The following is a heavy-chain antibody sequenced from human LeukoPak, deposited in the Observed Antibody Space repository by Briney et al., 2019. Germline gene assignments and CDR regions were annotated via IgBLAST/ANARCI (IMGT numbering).Heavy chain of an antibody. J-gene: IGHJ4*02. V-gene: IGHV3-23*01. CDR3: WKEDYYDSRVDY. CDR1: GFTFSSYA. D-gene: IGHD3-22*01. CDR2: ISGSGGST. Sequence: PGGSLRLSCAASGFTFSSYAMSWVRQAPGKGLEWVSAISGSGGSTYYADSVKGRFTISRDNSKNTLYLQMNSLRAEDKAVYYCWKEDYYDSRVDYWGQGTLVTVSS.